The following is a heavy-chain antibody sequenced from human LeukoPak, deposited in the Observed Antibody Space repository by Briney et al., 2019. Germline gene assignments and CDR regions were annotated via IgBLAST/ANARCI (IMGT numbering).Heavy chain of an antibody. D-gene: IGHD2-2*01. Sequence: GRSLRLSCAASGFTLSDYAMHWVRQAPGKGLEWVAVTWDDGTSKNYADSVKGRFTISRDTSKNTLYLQMNSLRAEDTAVYYCAKDQDIVVVQFDYWGQGTLVTVSS. J-gene: IGHJ4*02. CDR3: AKDQDIVVVQFDY. CDR1: GFTLSDYA. CDR2: TWDDGTSK. V-gene: IGHV3-33*06.